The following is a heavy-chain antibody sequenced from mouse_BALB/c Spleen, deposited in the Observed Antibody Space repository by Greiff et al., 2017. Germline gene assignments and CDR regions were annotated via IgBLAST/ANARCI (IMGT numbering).Heavy chain of an antibody. CDR2: IYPGDGDT. CDR1: GYAFSSSW. CDR3: ARPQLGRDY. V-gene: IGHV1-80*01. J-gene: IGHJ2*01. D-gene: IGHD4-1*02. Sequence: VKLQQSGAELVRPGSSVKISCKASGYAFSSSWMNWVKQRPGQGLEWIGQIYPGDGDTNYNGKFKGKATLTADKSSSTAYMQLSSLTSEDSAVYFCARPQLGRDYWGQGTTLTVSS.